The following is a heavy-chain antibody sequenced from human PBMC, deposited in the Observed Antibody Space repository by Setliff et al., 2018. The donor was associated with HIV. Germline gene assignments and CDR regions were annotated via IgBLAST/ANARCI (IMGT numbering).Heavy chain of an antibody. CDR2: INHSGST. Sequence: SETLSLTCTVSGGSISRGSFSWGWIRQPPGKGLEWIGEINHSGSTNYNPSLKSRVTISVDTSKNQFSLKLSSATAADTAVYYCARSRLHYYDSSGYYPSYFDYWGQGTMVTVPS. CDR3: ARSRLHYYDSSGYYPSYFDY. D-gene: IGHD3-22*01. V-gene: IGHV4-39*07. CDR1: GGSISRGSFS. J-gene: IGHJ4*02.